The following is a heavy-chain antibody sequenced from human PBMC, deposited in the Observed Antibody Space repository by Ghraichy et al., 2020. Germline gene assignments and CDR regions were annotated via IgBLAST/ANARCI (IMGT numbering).Heavy chain of an antibody. CDR3: ARDMRWPAAARGPFDY. CDR1: GFSVSDTY. J-gene: IGHJ4*02. D-gene: IGHD2-2*01. Sequence: GGSLRLSCAASGFSVSDTYMSWVRQAPGKGLEWVSFMYSGGGTYYADSVRGRFTISRDKSKNTLYLQMNSLTAEDTGIYYCARDMRWPAAARGPFDYWGQGTLVTVSS. V-gene: IGHV3-53*01. CDR2: MYSGGGT.